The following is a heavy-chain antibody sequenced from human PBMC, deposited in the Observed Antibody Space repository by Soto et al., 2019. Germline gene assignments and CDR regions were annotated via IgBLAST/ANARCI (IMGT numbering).Heavy chain of an antibody. D-gene: IGHD3-3*01. CDR2: ISGSGSST. Sequence: GGSLRLSCAASGFTFSSYAMSWVRQAPGKGLEWVSAISGSGSSTYYADSVKGRFTISRDNSKNTLYLQMNSLRAEDTAVYYCAKGKMSNDFWSGYYDYWGQGTLVTVSS. J-gene: IGHJ4*02. CDR1: GFTFSSYA. V-gene: IGHV3-23*01. CDR3: AKGKMSNDFWSGYYDY.